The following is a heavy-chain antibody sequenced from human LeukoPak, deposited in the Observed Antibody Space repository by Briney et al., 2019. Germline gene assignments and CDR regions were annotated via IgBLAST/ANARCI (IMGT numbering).Heavy chain of an antibody. V-gene: IGHV5-51*01. J-gene: IGHJ4*02. D-gene: IGHD6-6*01. CDR1: GHSFPNYW. CDR2: IYLGDSET. CDR3: ARLLTRTYYFDY. Sequence: GESLKISCRDSGHSFPNYWIAWVRQMPGKGLESMGIIYLGDSETRYSPPFQGQVTISADKSISTAYLQWSSLKASDTAMYYCARLLTRTYYFDYWGQGTLVAVSS.